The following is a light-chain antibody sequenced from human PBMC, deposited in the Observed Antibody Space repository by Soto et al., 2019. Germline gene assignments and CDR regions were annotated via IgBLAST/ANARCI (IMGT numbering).Light chain of an antibody. CDR2: GAS. Sequence: EIVLTQSPATLSLSPGERATLSCRASQSVSSSYLAWYQQKPGQAPRLLIYGASSRATGIPDRFSGSGSGTDFTLTISRLEPVDFAVYYCQQYGSSPRAFGQGTKVEIK. CDR1: QSVSSSY. V-gene: IGKV3-20*01. CDR3: QQYGSSPRA. J-gene: IGKJ1*01.